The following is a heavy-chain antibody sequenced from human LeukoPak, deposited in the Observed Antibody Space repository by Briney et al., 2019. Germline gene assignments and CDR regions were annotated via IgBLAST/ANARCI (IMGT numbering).Heavy chain of an antibody. D-gene: IGHD2-2*01. V-gene: IGHV3-23*01. Sequence: GGSLRLSCAASGFTFSSYAMSWVRQAPGKGLEWVSAISGSGGSTYYADSVKGRFTISRDNSKNTLYLQMNSLRAEDTAVYYCAKDLGVVVVPAANGDYWGQGTLVTVSS. CDR2: ISGSGGST. CDR1: GFTFSSYA. CDR3: AKDLGVVVVPAANGDY. J-gene: IGHJ4*02.